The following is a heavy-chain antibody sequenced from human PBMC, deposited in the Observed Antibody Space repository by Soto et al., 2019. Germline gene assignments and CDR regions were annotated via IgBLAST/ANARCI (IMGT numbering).Heavy chain of an antibody. V-gene: IGHV4-31*03. CDR3: ARDRKYYYGSGSYSEAGYYYYGMDV. CDR2: IYYSGST. CDR1: GGSISSGGYY. D-gene: IGHD3-10*01. Sequence: SETLSLTCTVSGGSISSGGYYWSWIRQHPGKGLEWIGYIYYSGSTYYNPSLKSRVTISVDTSKNQFSLKLSSVTAADTAVYYCARDRKYYYGSGSYSEAGYYYYGMDVWGQGTTVTVSS. J-gene: IGHJ6*02.